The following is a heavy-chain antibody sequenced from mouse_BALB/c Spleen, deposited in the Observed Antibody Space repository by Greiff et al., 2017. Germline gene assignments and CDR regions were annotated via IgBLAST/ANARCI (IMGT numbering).Heavy chain of an antibody. CDR3: VRDPNYYGSSHWYFDV. J-gene: IGHJ1*01. Sequence: QVQLKQSGPGLVAPSQSLSITCTVSGFSLTSYGVHWVRQPPGKGLEWLGVIWAGGSTNYNSALMSRLSISKDNSKSQVFLKMNSLQTDDTAIYYCVRDPNYYGSSHWYFDVWGAGTTVTVSS. CDR1: GFSLTSYG. CDR2: IWAGGST. D-gene: IGHD1-1*01. V-gene: IGHV2-9*02.